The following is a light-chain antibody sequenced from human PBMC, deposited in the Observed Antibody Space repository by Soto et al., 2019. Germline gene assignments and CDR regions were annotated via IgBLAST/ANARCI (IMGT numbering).Light chain of an antibody. CDR1: QSVSSY. Sequence: EIVMTQSPATLSVSPGERATLSCRASQSVSSYLAWYQQKPGQAPRLLIYDASNSATGIPDRFSGSGSGTDFTLTISRLEPEDFAVYYCQQYGSSGTFGQGTKVDIK. CDR3: QQYGSSGT. V-gene: IGKV3-20*01. J-gene: IGKJ1*01. CDR2: DAS.